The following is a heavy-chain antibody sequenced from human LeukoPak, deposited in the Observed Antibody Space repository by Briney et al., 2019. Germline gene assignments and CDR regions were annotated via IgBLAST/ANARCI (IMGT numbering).Heavy chain of an antibody. V-gene: IGHV3-64*01. CDR2: ISSNGGST. CDR3: ATALGYYGSPYYYYYMDV. D-gene: IGHD3-10*01. J-gene: IGHJ6*03. CDR1: GFTFSSYA. Sequence: PGGSLRLSCAASGFTFSSYAMHWVRQAPGKGLEYVSAISSNGGSTYYANSVKGRFTISRDNSKNTLYLQMGSLRAEDMAVYYCATALGYYGSPYYYYYMDVWGKGTTVTVSS.